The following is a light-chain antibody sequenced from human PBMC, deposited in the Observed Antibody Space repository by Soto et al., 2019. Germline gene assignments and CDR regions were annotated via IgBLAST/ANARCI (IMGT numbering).Light chain of an antibody. CDR1: QSLLNSNGNNY. CDR2: LGS. V-gene: IGKV2-28*01. J-gene: IGKJ1*01. CDR3: LQPLRNPCT. Sequence: DLVMTQSPLSLPVTPGEPASISCTSSQSLLNSNGNNYLDWYVQKPGQSPQLLIHLGSKRASGVXDXXSGSVSGTSFTLKISRVEAEDVGVYYCLQPLRNPCTFGQGTKVEIK.